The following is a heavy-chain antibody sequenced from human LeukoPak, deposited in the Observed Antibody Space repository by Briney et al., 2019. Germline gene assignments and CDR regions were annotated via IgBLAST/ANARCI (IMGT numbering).Heavy chain of an antibody. D-gene: IGHD5-12*01. V-gene: IGHV3-21*01. CDR2: ISSSSSYI. J-gene: IGHJ3*02. CDR3: ARDRAGIVAKIPDAFDI. CDR1: GFTFSSYS. Sequence: GGSLRLSCAASGFTFSSYSMNWVRQAPGKGLEWVSSISSSSSYIYYADSVKGRFTISRDNAKNSLYLQMNSLRAEDTAVYYCARDRAGIVAKIPDAFDIWGQGTMVTVSS.